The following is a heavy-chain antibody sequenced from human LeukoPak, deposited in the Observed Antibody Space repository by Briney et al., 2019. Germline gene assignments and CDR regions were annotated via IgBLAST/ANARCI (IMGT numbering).Heavy chain of an antibody. D-gene: IGHD2-15*01. V-gene: IGHV3-48*01. J-gene: IGHJ4*02. CDR3: ARRLPFAF. Sequence: GGSLRLSCAASGFTFSSNSMNWVRRTPGKGLEWVSYVSSSGSTIHYADSVKGRFTVSRDNAKNSLSLQMNSLRAEDTAVYYCARRLPFAFWGQGTQVTVSS. CDR1: GFTFSSNS. CDR2: VSSSGSTI.